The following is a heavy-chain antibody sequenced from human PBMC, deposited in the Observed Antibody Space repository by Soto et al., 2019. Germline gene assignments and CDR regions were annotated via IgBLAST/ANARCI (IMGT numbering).Heavy chain of an antibody. CDR3: ARDPQDDRSGYYHRPHHPYYFDY. CDR1: GFTFSSYS. CDR2: ISSSSSTI. Sequence: GGSLRLSCAASGFTFSSYSMNWVRQAPGKGLEWVSYISSSSSTIYYADSVKGRFTISRDNAKNSLYLQMNSLRDEDTAVYYCARDPQDDRSGYYHRPHHPYYFDYWGQGTLVTVSS. V-gene: IGHV3-48*02. D-gene: IGHD3-22*01. J-gene: IGHJ4*02.